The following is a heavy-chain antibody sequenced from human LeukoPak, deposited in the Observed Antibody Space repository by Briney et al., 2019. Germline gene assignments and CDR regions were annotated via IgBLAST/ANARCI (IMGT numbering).Heavy chain of an antibody. Sequence: GGSLRLSCAASGFTFSSYGMSWVHQAPGKGLEWVSAISGSGGSTYYADSVKGRFTISRDNSKNTLYLQMNSLRAEDTAVYYCAKDPRKGYYYDSSGYYGYWGQGTLVTVSS. V-gene: IGHV3-23*01. D-gene: IGHD3-22*01. CDR3: AKDPRKGYYYDSSGYYGY. J-gene: IGHJ4*02. CDR1: GFTFSSYG. CDR2: ISGSGGST.